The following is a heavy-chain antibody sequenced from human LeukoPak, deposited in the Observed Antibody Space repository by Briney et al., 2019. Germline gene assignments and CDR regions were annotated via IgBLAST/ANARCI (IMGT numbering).Heavy chain of an antibody. V-gene: IGHV4-59*11. CDR1: GGSISSHY. CDR2: IYYSGST. CDR3: AREVCSSTSCYPRAFDY. Sequence: SETLSLTCXXSGGSISSHYWXWIRQPPGKGLEWIGYIYYSGSTNYNPSLKSRVTISVDTSKNQFSLKLSSVTAADTAVYYCAREVCSSTSCYPRAFDYWGQGTLVTVSS. D-gene: IGHD2-2*01. J-gene: IGHJ4*02.